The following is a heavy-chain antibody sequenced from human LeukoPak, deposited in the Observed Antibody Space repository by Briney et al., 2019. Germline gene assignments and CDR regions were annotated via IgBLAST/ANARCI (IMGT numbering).Heavy chain of an antibody. CDR1: GYTFTSYG. Sequence: ASVKASCKASGYTFTSYGISWVRQAPGQGVECMGWISAYNGNTNYAQKLQGRVTMTTDTSTSTAYMELRSLRSDDTAVYYCARQHQRPDYYDSSGYRVAFDIWGQRTMVTVSS. V-gene: IGHV1-18*01. J-gene: IGHJ3*02. CDR3: ARQHQRPDYYDSSGYRVAFDI. D-gene: IGHD3-22*01. CDR2: ISAYNGNT.